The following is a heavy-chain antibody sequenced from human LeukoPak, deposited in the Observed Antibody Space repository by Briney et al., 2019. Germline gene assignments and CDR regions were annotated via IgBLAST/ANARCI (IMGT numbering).Heavy chain of an antibody. J-gene: IGHJ4*02. CDR3: ARIRFGELLVDY. CDR2: IYYSGST. CDR1: GGSISSYY. V-gene: IGHV4-59*12. D-gene: IGHD3-10*01. Sequence: TSSETLSLTCTVSGGSISSYYWSWIRQPPGKGLEWIGYIYYSGSTNYNPSLKSRVTISLDTSKNQFSLKLSSVTAADTAVYYCARIRFGELLVDYWGQGTLVTVSS.